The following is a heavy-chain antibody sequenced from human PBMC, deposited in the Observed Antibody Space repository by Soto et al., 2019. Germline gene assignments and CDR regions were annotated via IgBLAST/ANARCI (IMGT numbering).Heavy chain of an antibody. CDR3: TRRGGSEYSSSWPNYYYYYGMDV. J-gene: IGHJ6*02. CDR2: IRSKANSYAT. CDR1: GFTFSGSA. V-gene: IGHV3-73*01. Sequence: GGSLRLSCAASGFTFSGSAMHWVRQASGKGLEWVGRIRSKANSYATAYAASVKGRFTISRDDSKNTAYLQMNSLKTEDTAVYYCTRRGGSEYSSSWPNYYYYYGMDVWGQGTTVTV. D-gene: IGHD6-6*01.